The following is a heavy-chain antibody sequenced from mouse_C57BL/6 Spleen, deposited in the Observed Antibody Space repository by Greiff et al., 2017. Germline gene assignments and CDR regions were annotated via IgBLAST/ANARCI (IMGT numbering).Heavy chain of an antibody. CDR2: FYPGSGST. V-gene: IGHV1-62-2*01. Sequence: QVQLQQSGAELVKPGASVKLSCKASGYTFTEYTIHWVKQRSGQGLEWIGWFYPGSGSTKYNEKFKDKATLTADKSSSTVYMELRRVTSEASAVYFCARREDDDGYSLWYFGVWGTGTTVTVSS. J-gene: IGHJ1*03. CDR3: ARREDDDGYSLWYFGV. CDR1: GYTFTEYT. D-gene: IGHD2-3*01.